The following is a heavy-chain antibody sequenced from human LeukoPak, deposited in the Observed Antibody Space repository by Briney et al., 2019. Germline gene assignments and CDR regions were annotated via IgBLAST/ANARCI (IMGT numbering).Heavy chain of an antibody. CDR1: GGSISSYY. J-gene: IGHJ5*02. V-gene: IGHV4-59*01. D-gene: IGHD2-2*03. CDR2: IYYSGST. Sequence: MSSETLSLTCTVSGGSISSYYWSWIRQPPRKGLEGMGDIYYSGSTNYNPSLKSRGTISVDTSKNQFSLKLSSVTAADTAVYHCARDRNPAWINWFDPWGQGTLVTVSS. CDR3: ARDRNPAWINWFDP.